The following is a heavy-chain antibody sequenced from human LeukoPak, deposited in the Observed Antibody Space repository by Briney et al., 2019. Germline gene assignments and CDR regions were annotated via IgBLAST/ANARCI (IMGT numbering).Heavy chain of an antibody. Sequence: ASVKVSCKASGYTFTTYGISWVRQAPGQGLEWMGWISAYNGNTNYAQKLQGRVTMTTDTSTSTAYMELRSLRSDDTAVYYCARDRALWFGELFADGGGNFDYWGQGTLVTVSS. D-gene: IGHD3-10*01. CDR2: ISAYNGNT. V-gene: IGHV1-18*01. J-gene: IGHJ4*02. CDR1: GYTFTTYG. CDR3: ARDRALWFGELFADGGGNFDY.